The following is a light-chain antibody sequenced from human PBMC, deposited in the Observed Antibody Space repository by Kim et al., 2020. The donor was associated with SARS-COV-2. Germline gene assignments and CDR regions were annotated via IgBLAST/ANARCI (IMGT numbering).Light chain of an antibody. Sequence: GQRVTISCSGSSSDIGSNSVKWYQQLPGTTPKLLIYSNIQRPSGVRDRFSGSKSGTSASLANSGLQSEDEADYYCATWDDSLNGPVFGGGTQLTVL. CDR3: ATWDDSLNGPV. CDR2: SNI. V-gene: IGLV1-44*01. J-gene: IGLJ2*01. CDR1: SSDIGSNS.